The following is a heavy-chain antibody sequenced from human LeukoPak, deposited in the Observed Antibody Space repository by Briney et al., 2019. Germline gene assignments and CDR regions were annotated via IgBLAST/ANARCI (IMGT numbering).Heavy chain of an antibody. V-gene: IGHV4-30-4*07. CDR3: ARDGDYDSSGYYFDY. CDR1: GGSISSGGYC. Sequence: SETLSLTCAVSGGSISSGGYCWSWIRQPPGKGLEWIGYIYYSGSTYYNPPLKSRVTISVDTSKNQFSLKLSSVTAADTAVYYCARDGDYDSSGYYFDYWGQGTLVTVSS. D-gene: IGHD3-22*01. CDR2: IYYSGST. J-gene: IGHJ4*02.